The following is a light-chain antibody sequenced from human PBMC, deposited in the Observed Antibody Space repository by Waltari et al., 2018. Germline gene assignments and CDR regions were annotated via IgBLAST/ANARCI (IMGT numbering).Light chain of an antibody. J-gene: IGLJ3*02. CDR1: TSNIGTKT. Sequence: QSALTQPPSASGSPGQKVTISCSGSTSNIGTKTLIWYQQFPRTAPKVVIYSNPYRPSGVPDRCSGSKSGTSASLAISGLQSEDEADYYCASWDDSLNGWVFGGGTKLTVL. CDR2: SNP. CDR3: ASWDDSLNGWV. V-gene: IGLV1-44*01.